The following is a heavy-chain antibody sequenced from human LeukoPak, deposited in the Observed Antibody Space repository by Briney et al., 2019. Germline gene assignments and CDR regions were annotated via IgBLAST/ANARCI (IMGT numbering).Heavy chain of an antibody. CDR2: ISPYNGKT. D-gene: IGHD3-16*01. J-gene: IGHJ4*02. V-gene: IGHV1-18*01. CDR3: ARGETRNYY. CDR1: GYRFINNS. Sequence: ASVTVSFTASGYRFINNSNNWVRQAPGQGIEWMGWISPYNGKTNFAQKLYGRVTFTTDTSTSKDSLERRSLRVEDTAVYFCARGETRNYYWGQGTLVTVSS.